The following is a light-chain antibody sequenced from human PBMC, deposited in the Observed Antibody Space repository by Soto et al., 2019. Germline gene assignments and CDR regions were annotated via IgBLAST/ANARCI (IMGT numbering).Light chain of an antibody. CDR2: EVT. Sequence: QSALTQPASVSGSPGQSITISCTGTNRDVGGYNYVSWYQQHPGKAPKLMIYEVTNRPSGVSNRFSGSKSGNTASLTISGLQAEDEADYHCSSYTDSRTVVFGGGTKLTVL. CDR1: NRDVGGYNY. CDR3: SSYTDSRTVV. V-gene: IGLV2-14*01. J-gene: IGLJ2*01.